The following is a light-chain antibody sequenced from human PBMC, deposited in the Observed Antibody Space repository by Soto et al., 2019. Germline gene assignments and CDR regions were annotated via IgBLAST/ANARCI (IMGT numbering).Light chain of an antibody. Sequence: QSVLTQPASVSGSAGQSITISCSGTMRDVCAYNLVSWYQQHPGTAPKLIIYEVRNRPSGISSRFSGSRSGNTASLTISGLQREDEGDYYCSAYTARSTLVFGGGTKLTVL. CDR1: MRDVCAYNL. CDR3: SAYTARSTLV. CDR2: EVR. J-gene: IGLJ3*02. V-gene: IGLV2-14*01.